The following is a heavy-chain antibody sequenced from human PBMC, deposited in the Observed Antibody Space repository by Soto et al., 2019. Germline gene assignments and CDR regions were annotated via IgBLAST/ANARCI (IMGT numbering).Heavy chain of an antibody. CDR2: IYYSGST. CDR3: ARGYYDILTGYYLDY. V-gene: IGHV4-31*02. J-gene: IGHJ4*02. Sequence: WTWIRQHPGKGLEWIGYIYYSGSTYYNPSLKSRVTISLDTSKNQFSLKLNSVTAADAAVYYCARGYYDILTGYYLDYWGQGTLVTVSS. D-gene: IGHD3-9*01.